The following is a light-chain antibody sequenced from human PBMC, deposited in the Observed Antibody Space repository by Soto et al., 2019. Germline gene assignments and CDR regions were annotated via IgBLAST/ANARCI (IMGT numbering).Light chain of an antibody. CDR2: GNI. V-gene: IGLV1-40*01. CDR3: QSYDSTLSARYV. CDR1: SSNIWAGYD. Sequence: QSVLTQPPSVSGAPGQRVTISCTGSSSNIWAGYDVHWYQQRPGTAPKLLIFGNINRPSGVPDPFSGSKSGTSASLAITGLQAEDEGDYYCQSYDSTLSARYVFGTGTTVTVL. J-gene: IGLJ1*01.